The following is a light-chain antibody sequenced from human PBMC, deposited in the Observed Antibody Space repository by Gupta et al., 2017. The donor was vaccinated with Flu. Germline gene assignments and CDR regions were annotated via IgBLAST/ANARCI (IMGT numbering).Light chain of an antibody. J-gene: IGKJ2*01. CDR2: GAS. V-gene: IGKV3-20*01. Sequence: EIVLTQSPGTLSLSPGERATLSCRTSQSSSISYLAWYQQKPGQAPRLLIYGASGRATGIPGRFSDSGSGTDFTLTISRREPEDFALYYCKQFGSSFTFGQGTKLEIK. CDR3: KQFGSSFT. CDR1: QSSSISY.